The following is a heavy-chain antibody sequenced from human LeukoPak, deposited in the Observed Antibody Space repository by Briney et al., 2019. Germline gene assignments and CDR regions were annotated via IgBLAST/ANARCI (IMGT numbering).Heavy chain of an antibody. CDR2: INHSGST. V-gene: IGHV4-34*01. CDR3: ARFSEYSHSSVHYLDY. J-gene: IGHJ4*02. CDR1: GGSFSGYY. D-gene: IGHD3-22*01. Sequence: SETLSLTCAVYGGSFSGYYWSWIRQPPGKGLEWIGEINHSGSTNYNPSLKSRVTISVGTSKNQFFLRLSSVTAADTAVYYCARFSEYSHSSVHYLDYWGQGTLVSVSS.